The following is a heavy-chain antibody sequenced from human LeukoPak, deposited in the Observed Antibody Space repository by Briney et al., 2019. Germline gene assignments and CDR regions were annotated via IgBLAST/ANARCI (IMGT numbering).Heavy chain of an antibody. CDR1: GFTFSSYW. V-gene: IGHV3-30-3*01. CDR3: ARGEEVGIVGPLDY. CDR2: ISYDGSNK. D-gene: IGHD1-26*01. Sequence: GGSLRLSCAASGFTFSSYWMSWVRQAPGKGLEWVAVISYDGSNKYYADSVKGRFTISRDNSKNTLYLQMNSLRAEDTAVYYCARGEEVGIVGPLDYWGQGTLVTVSS. J-gene: IGHJ4*02.